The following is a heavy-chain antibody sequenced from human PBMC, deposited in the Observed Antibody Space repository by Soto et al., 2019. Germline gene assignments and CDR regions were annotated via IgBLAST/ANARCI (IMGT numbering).Heavy chain of an antibody. Sequence: AGGSLRLACSSSGFTFSMFSMHWVRQAPGKGLEWVALTSYDGNNEYYTDSVKGRFTISRDNSKNTLFLQMNSPRPEDTAVYYCAKDKGVFNWATSYFDYWGQGALVTVSS. J-gene: IGHJ4*02. CDR2: TSYDGNNE. D-gene: IGHD1-1*01. CDR3: AKDKGVFNWATSYFDY. CDR1: GFTFSMFS. V-gene: IGHV3-30*18.